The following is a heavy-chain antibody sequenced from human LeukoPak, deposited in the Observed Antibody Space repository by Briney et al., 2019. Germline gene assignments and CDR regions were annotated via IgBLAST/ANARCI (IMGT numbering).Heavy chain of an antibody. CDR1: GFTFRSYG. CDR3: ARDPTTVTTGVLGY. CDR2: MWYDGGKK. D-gene: IGHD4-17*01. V-gene: IGHV3-33*01. J-gene: IGHJ4*01. Sequence: GGSLRLSCAASGFTFRSYGMHWVRQAPGKGLEWAAVMWYDGGKKDYADSVKGRFIISRDNSKNTVYLQMNSLRADDTAVYYCARDPTTVTTGVLGYWGQGTLVTVSS.